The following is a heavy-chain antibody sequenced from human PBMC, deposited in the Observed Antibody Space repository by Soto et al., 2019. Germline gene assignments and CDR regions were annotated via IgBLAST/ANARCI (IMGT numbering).Heavy chain of an antibody. CDR3: ASYDSSGLTFAC. Sequence: ALSRTFPVACGSVISRFYYYNKKGQHPGKGLEWIGYIHYSVRTYYNPSLKSRVTIAVYTSKNQFSLKLSSVTAADTAVYYCASYDSSGLTFACWGQGTLVTVSS. J-gene: IGHJ4*02. CDR2: IHYSVRT. D-gene: IGHD3-22*01. CDR1: CGSVISRFYY. V-gene: IGHV4-31*03.